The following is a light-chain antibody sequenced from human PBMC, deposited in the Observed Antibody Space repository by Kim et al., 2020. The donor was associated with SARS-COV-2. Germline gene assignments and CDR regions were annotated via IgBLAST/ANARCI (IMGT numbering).Light chain of an antibody. CDR3: QAWDSSTVV. CDR2: QDS. Sequence: LSQGQPASLTGSGDKLVVKYACGYRRKPGQPPVPCIYQDSKRPSGIPERFSGSNSGNTATLTISGTQAMDEADYYCQAWDSSTVVFGGGTQLTV. V-gene: IGLV3-1*01. CDR1: KLVVKY. J-gene: IGLJ2*01.